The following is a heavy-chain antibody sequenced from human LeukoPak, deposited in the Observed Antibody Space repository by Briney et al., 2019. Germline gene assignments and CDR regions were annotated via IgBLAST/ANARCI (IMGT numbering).Heavy chain of an antibody. J-gene: IGHJ4*02. Sequence: GGSLRLSCTASGFAFSNYTMSWVRQAPGKGLEWVSSLSGGGDSRYYADSVMGRFTISRDNSKNTLYLQMNSLRAEDTAVYYCAKAVRSMVTGGGYFDSWGQGTLVTVSS. CDR3: AKAVRSMVTGGGYFDS. CDR2: LSGGGDSR. D-gene: IGHD3-10*01. CDR1: GFAFSNYT. V-gene: IGHV3-23*01.